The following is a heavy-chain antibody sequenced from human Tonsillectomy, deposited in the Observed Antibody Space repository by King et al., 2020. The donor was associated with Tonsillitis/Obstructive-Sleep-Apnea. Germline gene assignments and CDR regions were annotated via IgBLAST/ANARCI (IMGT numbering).Heavy chain of an antibody. D-gene: IGHD1-26*01. Sequence: VQLVESGAEVKKPGESLKISCRGSGYTFTNYRIGWVRQMPGKGLEWMGSIYPGDSYTKYSPSFQGQVTIAVDKSITIAYLQWSSLKASDTAMYYCARQGQGELHFDYWGPGTLVTVSS. CDR1: GYTFTNYR. V-gene: IGHV5-51*01. CDR3: ARQGQGELHFDY. J-gene: IGHJ4*02. CDR2: IYPGDSYT.